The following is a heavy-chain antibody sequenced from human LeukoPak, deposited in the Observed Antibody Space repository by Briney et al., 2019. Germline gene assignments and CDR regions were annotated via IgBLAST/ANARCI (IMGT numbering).Heavy chain of an antibody. Sequence: GASVKVSCKASGGTFSSYAISWVRQAPGQGLEWMGGIIPIFGTANYAQKFQGRVTITADESTSTAYMELSSLRSEDTAVYYCAREVEEYCSGGGCYGAHYWGQGTLVTVYS. CDR2: IIPIFGTA. CDR1: GGTFSSYA. V-gene: IGHV1-69*13. J-gene: IGHJ4*02. CDR3: AREVEEYCSGGGCYGAHY. D-gene: IGHD2-15*01.